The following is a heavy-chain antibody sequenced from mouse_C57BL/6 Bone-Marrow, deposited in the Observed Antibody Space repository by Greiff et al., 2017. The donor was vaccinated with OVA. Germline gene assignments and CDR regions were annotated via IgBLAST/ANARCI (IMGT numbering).Heavy chain of an antibody. D-gene: IGHD2-1*01. V-gene: IGHV1-80*01. CDR1: GYAFSSYW. CDR3: ARGELTMVTAWYCDV. Sequence: VQLQQSGAELVKPGASVKISCKASGYAFSSYWMNWVKPRPGKGLEWIGQIYPGDGDTNYNGKFKGKATLTADTSSSTAYMQLSSLTSEDSAVDCWARGELTMVTAWYCDVGGTGTTDTVSS. J-gene: IGHJ1*03. CDR2: IYPGDGDT.